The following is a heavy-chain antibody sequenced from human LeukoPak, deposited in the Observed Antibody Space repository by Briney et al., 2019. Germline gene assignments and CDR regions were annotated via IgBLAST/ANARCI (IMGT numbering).Heavy chain of an antibody. V-gene: IGHV3-73*01. CDR2: IRSKANSYAT. Sequence: PGGSLRLSCAASGFTFSDSAMHWVRQASGKGLEWVGRIRSKANSYATAYAASVKGRFTISRDESKNTAYLQMNSLKTEDTAVYYCLTSVAGPVYWGQGTLVTVSS. CDR1: GFTFSDSA. CDR3: LTSVAGPVY. J-gene: IGHJ4*02. D-gene: IGHD6-19*01.